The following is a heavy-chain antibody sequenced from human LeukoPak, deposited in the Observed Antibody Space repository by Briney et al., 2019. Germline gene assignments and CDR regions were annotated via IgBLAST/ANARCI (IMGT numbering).Heavy chain of an antibody. J-gene: IGHJ3*02. CDR3: ARDSARGDAFDI. CDR1: GFTFNSNY. Sequence: PGGSLRLPCAASGFTFNSNYMSWVRQAPGKGLEWVSVIYSGGSTYYADSVKGRFTISRDNSKNTLYLQMNSLRAEETAVYYCARDSARGDAFDIWGQGTMVTVSS. V-gene: IGHV3-53*01. CDR2: IYSGGST.